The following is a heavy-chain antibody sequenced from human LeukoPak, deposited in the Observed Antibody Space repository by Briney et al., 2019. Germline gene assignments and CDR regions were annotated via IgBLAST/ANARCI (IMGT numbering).Heavy chain of an antibody. CDR1: GFTFSTYW. D-gene: IGHD3-3*01. J-gene: IGHJ4*02. CDR3: ARERQNKDFWSGGDY. Sequence: GGSLRLSCAASGFTFSTYWMSWVRQAPGKGLEWVANIKQDGSEKYYVDSVKGRFTVSRDNAKNSLYLHMNTLRPEDTAVYYCARERQNKDFWSGGDYWGQGTLVTVSS. CDR2: IKQDGSEK. V-gene: IGHV3-7*01.